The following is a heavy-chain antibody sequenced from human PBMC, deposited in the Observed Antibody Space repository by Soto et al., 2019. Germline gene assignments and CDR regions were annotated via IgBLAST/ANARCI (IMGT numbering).Heavy chain of an antibody. CDR1: GFTFSSYS. CDR2: ISSSSSYI. CDR3: ARELLWFGELFDY. D-gene: IGHD3-10*01. J-gene: IGHJ4*02. Sequence: GGSLRLSCAASGFTFSSYSMNWVRQAPGKGLEWVSSISSSSSYIYYADSVKGRFTTSRDNAKNSLYLQMNSLRAEDTAVYYCARELLWFGELFDYWGQGTLVTVSS. V-gene: IGHV3-21*01.